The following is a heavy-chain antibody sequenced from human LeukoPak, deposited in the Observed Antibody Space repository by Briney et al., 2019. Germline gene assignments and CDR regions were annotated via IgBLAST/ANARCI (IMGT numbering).Heavy chain of an antibody. CDR2: INPNSGAT. CDR1: GYTFTGYY. Sequence: GASVKVSCKASGYTFTGYYIHWVRQAPGQGLEWMGWINPNSGATNYAQNFQGRVTMTRDTSISTAYMDLSRLRSDDTAFYYCARSAPTLTYDILTGYLGYWGQGTLVTVSS. D-gene: IGHD3-9*01. V-gene: IGHV1-2*02. CDR3: ARSAPTLTYDILTGYLGY. J-gene: IGHJ4*02.